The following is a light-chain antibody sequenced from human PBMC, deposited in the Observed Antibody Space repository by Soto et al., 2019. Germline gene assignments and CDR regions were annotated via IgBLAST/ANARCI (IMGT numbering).Light chain of an antibody. V-gene: IGLV2-14*01. Sequence: QSVLTQPASVSGSPGQSITISCTGTSSDIGNYDFVSWYQQVPGTAPKAMIYEVSSRPSGVSNRFSGSKSGNMASLTISGLQAEDEAYYYCSSYTTSTSFILFGGGTKLT. CDR1: SSDIGNYDF. J-gene: IGLJ2*01. CDR2: EVS. CDR3: SSYTTSTSFIL.